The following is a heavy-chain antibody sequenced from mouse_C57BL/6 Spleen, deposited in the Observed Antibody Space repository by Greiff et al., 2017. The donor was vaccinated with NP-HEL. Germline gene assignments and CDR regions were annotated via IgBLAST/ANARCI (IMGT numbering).Heavy chain of an antibody. J-gene: IGHJ4*01. CDR3: ARSSGYYAMDY. D-gene: IGHD6-1*01. CDR1: GYTFTSYW. V-gene: IGHV1-55*01. CDR2: IYPGSGST. Sequence: QVQLQQPGAELVKPGASVKMSCKASGYTFTSYWITWVKQRPGQGLEWIGDIYPGSGSTNYNEKFTSKAPLTVDTSSSTAYMQLSSLTSEDSAVYYCARSSGYYAMDYWGQGTSVTVAS.